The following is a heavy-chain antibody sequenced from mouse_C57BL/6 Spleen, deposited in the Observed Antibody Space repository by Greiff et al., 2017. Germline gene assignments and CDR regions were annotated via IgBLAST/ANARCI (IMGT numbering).Heavy chain of an antibody. J-gene: IGHJ4*01. Sequence: QVQLQQSGAELVKPGASVKISCKASGYAFSSYWMNWVKQRPGKGLEWIGQIYPGDGDTNYNGKFKGKATLTADKSSSTAYMQLSSLTSEDSAVYFCARQEGVTTRSYYAMDYWGQGTSVTVSS. CDR1: GYAFSSYW. V-gene: IGHV1-80*01. D-gene: IGHD2-2*01. CDR2: IYPGDGDT. CDR3: ARQEGVTTRSYYAMDY.